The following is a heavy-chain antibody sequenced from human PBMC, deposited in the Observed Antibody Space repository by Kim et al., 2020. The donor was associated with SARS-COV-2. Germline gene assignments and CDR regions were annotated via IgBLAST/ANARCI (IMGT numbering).Heavy chain of an antibody. CDR1: GGSFSGYY. V-gene: IGHV4-34*01. D-gene: IGHD2-15*01. Sequence: SETLSLTCAVYGGSFSGYYWSWIRQPPGKGLEWIGEINHSGSTNYNPSLKSRVTISVDTSKNQFSLKLSSVTAADTAVYYCARRVNGGNRQGNFDLWGRGTLVTVSS. CDR3: ARRVNGGNRQGNFDL. CDR2: INHSGST. J-gene: IGHJ2*01.